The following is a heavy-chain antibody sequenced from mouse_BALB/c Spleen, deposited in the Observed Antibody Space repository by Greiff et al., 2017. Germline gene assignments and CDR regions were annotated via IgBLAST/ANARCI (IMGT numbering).Heavy chain of an antibody. CDR3: ARHEGYPPWFAY. CDR1: GFAFSSYD. J-gene: IGHJ3*01. CDR2: ISSGGGST. V-gene: IGHV5-12-1*01. Sequence: EVKLVESGGGLVKPGGSLKLSCAASGFAFSSYDMSWVRQTPEKRLEWVAYISSGGGSTYYPDTVKGRFTISRDNAKNTLYLQMSSLKSEDTAMYYCARHEGYPPWFAYWGQGTLVTVSA. D-gene: IGHD2-3*01.